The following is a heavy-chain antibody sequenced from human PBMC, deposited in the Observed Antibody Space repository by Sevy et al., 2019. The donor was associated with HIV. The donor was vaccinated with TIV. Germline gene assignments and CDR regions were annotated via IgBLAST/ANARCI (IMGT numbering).Heavy chain of an antibody. V-gene: IGHV3-48*04. J-gene: IGHJ4*02. CDR2: IGGTGNTI. CDR1: GFTFSPYS. Sequence: EGSLRLSCAASGFTFSPYSMNWFRQSPGKGLEWLSYIGGTGNTIYYTGSLKGRFTISRDNAKNSLYLQMNSMRGEDTAMYYCARVPLYSDTHINDYWGQGTLVTVSS. CDR3: ARVPLYSDTHINDY. D-gene: IGHD2-15*01.